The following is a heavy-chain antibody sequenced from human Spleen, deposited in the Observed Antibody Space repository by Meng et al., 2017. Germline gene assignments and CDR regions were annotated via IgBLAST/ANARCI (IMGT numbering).Heavy chain of an antibody. V-gene: IGHV4-39*07. D-gene: IGHD2-2*01. CDR3: ARGLLLPAAMFGFYFDY. J-gene: IGHJ4*02. CDR1: GASISSTSYY. Sequence: SDTLSLTCTVSGASISSTSYYGGWIRQPPGRGLEWMGSIYYSGSTYYNPSLKSRVTISVDTSKNQFSLKLSSVTAADTAVYYCARGLLLPAAMFGFYFDYWGQGTLVTVSS. CDR2: IYYSGST.